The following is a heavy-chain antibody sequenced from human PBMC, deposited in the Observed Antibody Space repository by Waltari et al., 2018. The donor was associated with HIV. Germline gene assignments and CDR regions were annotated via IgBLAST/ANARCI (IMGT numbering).Heavy chain of an antibody. J-gene: IGHJ5*02. V-gene: IGHV1-2*02. CDR1: GYTFTGYY. CDR2: INPNSGGT. D-gene: IGHD1-26*01. Sequence: QVQLVQSGAEVTKPGASVKVSCKASGYTFTGYYMPSLLQAPGQGLEWMGWINPNSGGTNYAQKFQGRVTMTRDTSISTAYMELSRLRSDDTAVYYCARAAAGGNWFDPWGQGTLVTVSS. CDR3: ARAAAGGNWFDP.